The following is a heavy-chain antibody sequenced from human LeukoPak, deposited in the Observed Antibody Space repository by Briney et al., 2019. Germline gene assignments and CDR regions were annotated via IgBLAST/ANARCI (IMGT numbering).Heavy chain of an antibody. J-gene: IGHJ4*02. Sequence: SETLSLTCTVSGASISTYYWSWIRQPPGKGLEWVGYIYYSGRTNYNPSLKSRVTISVDTSKNQFSLKLSSVTAADTAVNYCARSGSNDGAPERWGQGTLVTVSS. CDR1: GASISTYY. CDR3: ARSGSNDGAPER. V-gene: IGHV4-59*01. D-gene: IGHD2-8*01. CDR2: IYYSGRT.